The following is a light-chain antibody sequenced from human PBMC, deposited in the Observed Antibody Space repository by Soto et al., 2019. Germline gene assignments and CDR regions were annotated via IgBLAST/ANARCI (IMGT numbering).Light chain of an antibody. CDR2: SFN. J-gene: IGLJ3*02. V-gene: IGLV1-40*01. Sequence: QSALTQPPSVSGAPGQRVTISCTGSSSNIGAGYDVHWYQQLPGTAPKLLISSFNQRPSGVPDRFSGSKSGSSASLAISGLQSEDEADYYCAAWDDRLNGWVFGGGTKLTVL. CDR3: AAWDDRLNGWV. CDR1: SSNIGAGYD.